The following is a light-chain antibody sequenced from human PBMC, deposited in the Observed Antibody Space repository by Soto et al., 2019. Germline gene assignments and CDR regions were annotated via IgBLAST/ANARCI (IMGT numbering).Light chain of an antibody. CDR3: GAWDTSLSVYV. Sequence: QSVLTQPPSVSAAPGQKVTISCSGSSSNIGNNYVSWYQQLPGTAPKLLIYENNKRPSGIPDRFSGSKSDTSATLGITGLQTGDEADYYCGAWDTSLSVYVFATG. CDR2: ENN. J-gene: IGLJ1*01. V-gene: IGLV1-51*02. CDR1: SSNIGNNY.